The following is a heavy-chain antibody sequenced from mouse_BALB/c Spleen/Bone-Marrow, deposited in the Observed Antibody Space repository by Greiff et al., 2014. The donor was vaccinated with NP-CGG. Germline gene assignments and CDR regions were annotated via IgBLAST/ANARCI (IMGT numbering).Heavy chain of an antibody. V-gene: IGHV5-6*01. CDR1: GFTFSSYD. Sequence: VQLKDSGGDLVRPGGSLKLSCAASGFTFSSYDMSWVRQTPDKRLEWVATIGSGGSYTYYPDSVKGRFTISRDNAKNTLYLQMSRLKSEDTAMYYCSRLSYDYDGAWFAYWGQGTLVTVSA. CDR2: IGSGGSYT. J-gene: IGHJ3*01. CDR3: SRLSYDYDGAWFAY. D-gene: IGHD2-4*01.